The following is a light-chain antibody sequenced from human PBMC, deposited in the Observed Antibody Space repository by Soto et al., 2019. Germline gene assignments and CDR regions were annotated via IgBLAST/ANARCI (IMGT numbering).Light chain of an antibody. CDR1: SSDVGGYNY. CDR2: DVS. CDR3: SSYTSADILYL. Sequence: QSALTQPASVSGAPGQSITISCTGTSSDVGGYNYVSWYQLHPGKAPKLMTYDVSQRPSGVSSRFSGSKSGNTASLTISGLQAEYEADYYCSSYTSADILYLFGTGTKVTVL. J-gene: IGLJ1*01. V-gene: IGLV2-14*03.